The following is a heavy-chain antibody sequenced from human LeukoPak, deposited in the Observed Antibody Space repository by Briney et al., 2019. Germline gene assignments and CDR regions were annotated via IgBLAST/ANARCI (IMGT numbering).Heavy chain of an antibody. CDR3: ARHSNWNGGVDWFDP. V-gene: IGHV4-59*08. J-gene: IGHJ5*02. Sequence: SETLSLTCTVSGGSNYWSWIRQPPGKGLEWIAYIHYSGSPNYNPSLKSRVTISIDTSKNRFSLKLNSVTAADTAVYYCARHSNWNGGVDWFDPWGQGTQVTVSS. CDR1: GGSNY. D-gene: IGHD1-20*01. CDR2: IHYSGSP.